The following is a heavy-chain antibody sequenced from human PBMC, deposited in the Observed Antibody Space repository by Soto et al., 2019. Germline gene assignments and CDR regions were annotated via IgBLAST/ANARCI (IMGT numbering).Heavy chain of an antibody. J-gene: IGHJ6*02. V-gene: IGHV3-23*01. CDR2: ISGSGGST. D-gene: IGHD3-3*01. Sequence: GGSLRLSCAASGFTFSSYAMSWVRQAPGKGLEWVSAISGSGGSTYYADSVKGRFTISRDNSKNTLYLQMNSLRAEDTAVYYCAKDPTRITIFGVVIGFGYYGMDVWGQGTTVTV. CDR3: AKDPTRITIFGVVIGFGYYGMDV. CDR1: GFTFSSYA.